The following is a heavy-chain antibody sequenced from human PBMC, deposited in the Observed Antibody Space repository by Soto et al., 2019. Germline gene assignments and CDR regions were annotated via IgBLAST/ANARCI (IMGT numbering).Heavy chain of an antibody. CDR1: GFTFTSSA. Sequence: QMQLVQSGPEVKKPGTSVKVSCKASGFTFTSSAMQWVRQARGQRLEWIGWIVVGSGNTNYAQKFQERVTITRDMSTSTAYMGLSSLRSEDTAVYYCALEGRLLEGTDYYGMDVWGQGTTVTVSS. CDR3: ALEGRLLEGTDYYGMDV. CDR2: IVVGSGNT. V-gene: IGHV1-58*02. D-gene: IGHD3-22*01. J-gene: IGHJ6*02.